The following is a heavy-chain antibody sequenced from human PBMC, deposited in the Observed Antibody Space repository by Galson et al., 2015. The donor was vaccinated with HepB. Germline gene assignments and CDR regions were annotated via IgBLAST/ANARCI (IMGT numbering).Heavy chain of an antibody. D-gene: IGHD3-22*01. CDR2: ISSSSSTI. J-gene: IGHJ3*02. V-gene: IGHV3-48*02. CDR3: ARDPYYYDSSGYLDAFDI. Sequence: SLRLSCAASGFTFSSYSMNWVRQAPGKGLEWVSYISSSSSTIYYADSVKGRFTISRDNAKNSLYLQMNSLRDEDTAVYYCARDPYYYDSSGYLDAFDIWGQGTMVTVSS. CDR1: GFTFSSYS.